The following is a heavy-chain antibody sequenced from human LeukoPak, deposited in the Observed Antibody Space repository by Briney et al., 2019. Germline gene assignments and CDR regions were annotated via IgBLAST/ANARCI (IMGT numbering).Heavy chain of an antibody. CDR1: GFTFSSYA. D-gene: IGHD3-16*01. CDR2: ISSNGGST. V-gene: IGHV3-64D*06. Sequence: PGGSLRLSCSASGFTFSSYAMHWVRQAPGKGLEYVSAISSNGGSTYYADSVKGRFTISRDNSKNTLYLQMSSLRAEDTAVYYCTLAQLKGEYYFDYWGQGTLVTVSS. CDR3: TLAQLKGEYYFDY. J-gene: IGHJ4*02.